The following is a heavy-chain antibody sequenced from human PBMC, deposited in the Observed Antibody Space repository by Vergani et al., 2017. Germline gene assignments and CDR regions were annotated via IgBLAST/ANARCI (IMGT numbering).Heavy chain of an antibody. CDR2: VNPEGTNT. V-gene: IGHV3-74*01. D-gene: IGHD6-19*01. CDR1: GFSFSGYW. CDR3: AKEQYSSGWYFNSGYFDY. J-gene: IGHJ4*02. Sequence: EVQLVESGGGLIHPGGSLRLSCEGSGFSFSGYWMHWVRQSPEKGLVWVSRVNPEGTNTPYADSVKGRFTISRDNAKNMMYLQLNSLRAEDTAVYYCAKEQYSSGWYFNSGYFDYWGQGTLVTVSS.